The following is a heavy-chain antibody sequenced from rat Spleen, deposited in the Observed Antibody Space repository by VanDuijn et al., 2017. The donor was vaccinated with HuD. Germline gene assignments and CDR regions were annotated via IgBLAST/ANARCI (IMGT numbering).Heavy chain of an antibody. CDR3: ARRHYGYTDYFDY. CDR2: ISYGDSSGHSST. CDR1: GFTFSNYD. Sequence: EVQVVESGGGLVQPGRSMKLSCAASGFTFSNYDLAWVRRAPTKGLEWVATISYGDSSGHSSTYYRDAVKGRFTISRDNAKSTLSLQMDSLRSEDTATYYCARRHYGYTDYFDYWGQGVMVTVSS. D-gene: IGHD1-9*01. V-gene: IGHV5-25*01. J-gene: IGHJ2*01.